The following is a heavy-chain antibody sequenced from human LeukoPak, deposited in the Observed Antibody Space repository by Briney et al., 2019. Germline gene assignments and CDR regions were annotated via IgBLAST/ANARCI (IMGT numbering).Heavy chain of an antibody. V-gene: IGHV4-31*03. Sequence: SQTLSLTCTVSGGFISSGGYYWSWLRQRPGKGLEWIGYIYYSGSTYYNPSLKIRVTISVDTSKNQFSLKLSSVAAADTAVYYCARGYCSGGSCYSGRFDYWGQGTLVTVSS. D-gene: IGHD2-15*01. J-gene: IGHJ4*02. CDR3: ARGYCSGGSCYSGRFDY. CDR1: GGFISSGGYY. CDR2: IYYSGST.